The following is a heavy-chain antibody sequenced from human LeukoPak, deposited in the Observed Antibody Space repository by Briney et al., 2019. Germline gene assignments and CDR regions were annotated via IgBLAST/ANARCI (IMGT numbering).Heavy chain of an antibody. CDR1: GFTFSSYW. D-gene: IGHD3/OR15-3a*01. CDR3: ARAQWTAFDYYYYMDV. V-gene: IGHV3-7*01. J-gene: IGHJ6*03. CDR2: IKQDGSEK. Sequence: GGSLRLSCAASGFTFSSYWMSWVRQAPGKGLEWVANIKQDGSEKYYVDSVKGRFTISRDNAKNSLYLQMNGLRAEDTAIYYCARAQWTAFDYYYYMDVWGKGTTVTVSS.